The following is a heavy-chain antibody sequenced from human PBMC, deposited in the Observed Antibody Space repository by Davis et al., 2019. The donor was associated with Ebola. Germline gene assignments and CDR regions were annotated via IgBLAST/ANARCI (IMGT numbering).Heavy chain of an antibody. Sequence: SETLSLTCTVSGGSISSGGYYWNWPRQHPGKGLEWFGYIYYSGSTYYNPSLKSRVTISVDTSKNQFSLKLSSVTAADTAVYYCARGRWYCSSGSCYGRSYFDYWGQGTLVTVSS. D-gene: IGHD2-15*01. V-gene: IGHV4-31*03. J-gene: IGHJ4*02. CDR3: ARGRWYCSSGSCYGRSYFDY. CDR2: IYYSGST. CDR1: GGSISSGGYY.